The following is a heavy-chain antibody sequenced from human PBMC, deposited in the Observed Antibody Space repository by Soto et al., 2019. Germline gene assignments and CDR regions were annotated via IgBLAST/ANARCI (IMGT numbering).Heavy chain of an antibody. V-gene: IGHV3-30-3*01. CDR2: ISYDGSNK. D-gene: IGHD3-3*01. J-gene: IGHJ4*02. CDR1: GFTFRSYA. Sequence: GGSQRLSCTASGFTFRSYAMHWVRQAPGKGLEWVAIISYDGSNKYYADSVKGRFTISRDNSKNTLYLQMNSLRAEDTAVYYCARDHVYDFWSGYYSYWGQGTLVTVS. CDR3: ARDHVYDFWSGYYSY.